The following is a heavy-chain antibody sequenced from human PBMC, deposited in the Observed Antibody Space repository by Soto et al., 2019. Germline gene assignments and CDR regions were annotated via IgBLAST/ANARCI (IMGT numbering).Heavy chain of an antibody. D-gene: IGHD3-16*02. CDR1: GFTFSSYA. CDR3: AKGAFGGVIVGYYYYYMDV. CDR2: ISGSGGST. Sequence: EVQLLESGGGLVQPGGSLRLSCAASGFTFSSYAMSWVRQAPGKGLEWVSAISGSGGSTYYADSVKGRFTISRDNSKNTLYLQMNSLRGEDTAVYYCAKGAFGGVIVGYYYYYMDVWGKGTTVTVSS. V-gene: IGHV3-23*01. J-gene: IGHJ6*03.